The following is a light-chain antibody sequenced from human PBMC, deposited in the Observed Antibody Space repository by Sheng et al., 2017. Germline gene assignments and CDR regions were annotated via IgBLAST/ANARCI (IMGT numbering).Light chain of an antibody. Sequence: DIQMTQSPPTLSASVGDRVTITCRASQSVSSWLAWYQQKPGKAPKLLIYAASSLESGVPSRFSGSGSGTEFTLTISSLQPDDFATYYCQQYKRPLTFGGGTKVEIK. CDR3: QQYKRPLT. V-gene: IGKV1-5*03. CDR2: AAS. CDR1: QSVSSW. J-gene: IGKJ4*01.